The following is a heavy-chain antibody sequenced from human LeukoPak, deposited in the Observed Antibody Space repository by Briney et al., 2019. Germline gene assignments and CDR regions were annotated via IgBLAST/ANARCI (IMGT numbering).Heavy chain of an antibody. CDR3: ARDGEYYYDSSGYYGH. Sequence: ASVKVSCKASGYTFTSYYMHWVRQAPGQGLEWMGIINPSGGSTSYAQKFQGRVTMTRDMSTSTVYMELSSLRSEDTAVYYCARDGEYYYDSSGYYGHWGQGTLVTVSS. V-gene: IGHV1-46*01. D-gene: IGHD3-22*01. J-gene: IGHJ4*02. CDR1: GYTFTSYY. CDR2: INPSGGST.